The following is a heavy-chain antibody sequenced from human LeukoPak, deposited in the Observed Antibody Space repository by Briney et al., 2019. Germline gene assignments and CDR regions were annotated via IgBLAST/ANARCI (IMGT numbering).Heavy chain of an antibody. CDR2: ISGSGGST. V-gene: IGHV3-23*01. J-gene: IGHJ6*04. CDR1: GFTFSSYA. CDR3: ASWAERYYYCGMDV. D-gene: IGHD7-27*01. Sequence: QPGGSLRLSCAASGFTFSSYAMSWVRQAPGKGLEWVSAISGSGGSTYYADSVKGRFTISRDNSKNTLYLQMNSLRAEDTAVYYCASWAERYYYCGMDVWGKGTTVTVSS.